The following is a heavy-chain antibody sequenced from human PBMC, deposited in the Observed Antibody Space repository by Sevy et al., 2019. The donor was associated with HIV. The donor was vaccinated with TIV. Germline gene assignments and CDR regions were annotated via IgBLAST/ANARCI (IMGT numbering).Heavy chain of an antibody. CDR1: GFTFSSYA. D-gene: IGHD1-26*01. J-gene: IGHJ3*02. CDR3: ARVYSGSYYGYAFDI. CDR2: ISYDGSNK. V-gene: IGHV3-30-3*01. Sequence: GGSLRLSCAASGFTFSSYAMHWVRQAPGKGLEWVAVISYDGSNKYYADSVKGRFTISSDNSKNTLYLQMNSLRAEDTAVYYCARVYSGSYYGYAFDIWGQGTMLTVSS.